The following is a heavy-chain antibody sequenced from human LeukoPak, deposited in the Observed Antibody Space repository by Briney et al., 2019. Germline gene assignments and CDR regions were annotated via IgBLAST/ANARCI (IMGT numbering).Heavy chain of an antibody. D-gene: IGHD1-26*01. CDR2: ISAYNGNT. CDR3: ATDTGSYNFDY. CDR1: GGTFSSYA. J-gene: IGHJ4*02. Sequence: ASVRVSCKASGGTFSSYAISWVRQAPGQGLEWMGWISAYNGNTNYAQKLQGRVTMTTDTSTSTAYMELRSLRSDDTAVYYCATDTGSYNFDYWGQGTLVTVSS. V-gene: IGHV1-18*01.